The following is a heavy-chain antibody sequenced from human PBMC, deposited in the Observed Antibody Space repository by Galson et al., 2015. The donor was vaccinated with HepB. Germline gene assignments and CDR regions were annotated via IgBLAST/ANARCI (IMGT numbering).Heavy chain of an antibody. Sequence: FLRLSCAPTGFTFDYYAMTWVRRAPGKGLEWVSGISPSGDMSFVANSVRGRFTISRDNSNNVLYLHMKGLRVEDTALYYCAKVQPRKNDGWYYSAWGEIDAWGQGTLVSVSS. CDR3: AKVQPRKNDGWYYSAWGEIDA. J-gene: IGHJ5*02. V-gene: IGHV3-23*01. CDR2: ISPSGDMS. CDR1: GFTFDYYA. D-gene: IGHD6-19*01.